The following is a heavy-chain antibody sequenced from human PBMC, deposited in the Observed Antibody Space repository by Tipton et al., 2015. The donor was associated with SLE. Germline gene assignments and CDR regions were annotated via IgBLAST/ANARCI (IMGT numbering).Heavy chain of an antibody. CDR1: GFTFSDHY. J-gene: IGHJ4*02. CDR3: ARDSGSGFYWDY. CDR2: IRNKAVSYTT. D-gene: IGHD6-19*01. Sequence: SLRLFCVASGFTFSDHYMDWVRQAPGKGLEWVGRIRNKAVSYTTENAASVKGRFTISRDDSKNSLFLQMNSLKTEDTAVYYCARDSGSGFYWDYWGQGTLVTVSS. V-gene: IGHV3-72*01.